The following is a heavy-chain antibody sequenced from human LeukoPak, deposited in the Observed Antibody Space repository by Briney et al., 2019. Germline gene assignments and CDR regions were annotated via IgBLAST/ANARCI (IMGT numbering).Heavy chain of an antibody. V-gene: IGHV3-30*02. D-gene: IGHD2-15*01. CDR2: IRYDGSNK. CDR3: ARFDVVVAAKGEYNWFDP. Sequence: GGSLRLSCAASGFTFSSYGMHWVRQAPGKGLEWVAFIRYDGSNKYYADSAKGRFTISRDNAKSSLYLQMNSLRAEDTAVYYCARFDVVVAAKGEYNWFDPWGQGTLVTVSS. CDR1: GFTFSSYG. J-gene: IGHJ5*02.